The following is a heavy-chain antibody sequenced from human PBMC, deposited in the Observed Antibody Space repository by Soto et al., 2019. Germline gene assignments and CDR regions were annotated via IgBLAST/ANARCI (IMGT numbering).Heavy chain of an antibody. CDR3: ARARIGSVWYGELGFDY. V-gene: IGHV1-2*04. CDR1: RYTFTDFY. D-gene: IGHD3-10*01. Sequence: QVQLVQSGAEVKKPGASVKVSCTASRYTFTDFYIHWVRQAPGQGLEWVGWINPNSGDTNYAQKFQDWVTMTRDTSISTAYLELTRLRSDDTAIYYCARARIGSVWYGELGFDYWGQGTLVTVSS. CDR2: INPNSGDT. J-gene: IGHJ4*02.